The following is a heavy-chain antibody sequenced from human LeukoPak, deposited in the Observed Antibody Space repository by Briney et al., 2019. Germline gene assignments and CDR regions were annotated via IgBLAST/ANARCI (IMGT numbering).Heavy chain of an antibody. CDR3: ARARIVGAGNWFDP. D-gene: IGHD1-26*01. CDR2: INHSGST. J-gene: IGHJ5*02. CDR1: GGSFSGYY. V-gene: IGHV4-34*01. Sequence: SETLSLTCAVYGGSFSGYYWSWIRQPPGKGLEWIGEINHSGSTNYNPSLKSRVTISVDTSKNQFSLKLSSVTAADAAVYYCARARIVGAGNWFDPWGQGTLVTVSS.